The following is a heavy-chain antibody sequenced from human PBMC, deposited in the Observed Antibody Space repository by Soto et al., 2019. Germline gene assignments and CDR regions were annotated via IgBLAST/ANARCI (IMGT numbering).Heavy chain of an antibody. J-gene: IGHJ6*02. CDR1: GGSISSYY. Sequence: WETLSLTCTVSGGSISSYYWSWIRQPAGKGLEWIGRIYTSGSTNYNPSLKSRVTMSVDTSKNQFSLKLSSVTAADTAVYYCARDPNRPGSGDYYYGMDVWGQGTTVIVSS. CDR2: IYTSGST. D-gene: IGHD1-26*01. V-gene: IGHV4-4*07. CDR3: ARDPNRPGSGDYYYGMDV.